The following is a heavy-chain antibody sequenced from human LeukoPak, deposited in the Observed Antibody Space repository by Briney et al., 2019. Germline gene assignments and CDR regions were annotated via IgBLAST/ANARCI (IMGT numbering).Heavy chain of an antibody. D-gene: IGHD3-10*01. J-gene: IGHJ4*02. CDR2: ISRNSGSI. CDR1: GFAFGDYA. Sequence: GGSLRLSCAASGFAFGDYAMHWVRQAPGKGLEWVSGISRNSGSIGYADSVKGRFTISRDNAKNSLYLQMNSLRAEDTALYYCAKDISPITMVRGVIIGGFDYWGQGTLVTVSS. V-gene: IGHV3-9*01. CDR3: AKDISPITMVRGVIIGGFDY.